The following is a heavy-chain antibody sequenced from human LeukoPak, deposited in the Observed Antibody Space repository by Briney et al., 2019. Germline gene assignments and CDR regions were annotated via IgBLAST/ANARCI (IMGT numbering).Heavy chain of an antibody. J-gene: IGHJ4*02. Sequence: VASVKVSCKASGGTFSSYAISWVRQAPGQGLEWMGGIIPIFGTANYAQKFQGRVTITADESTSTAYIELSSLRSEDTAVYYCARCPRSSGYFDYWGQGPLVTVSS. CDR3: ARCPRSSGYFDY. V-gene: IGHV1-69*13. CDR2: IIPIFGTA. CDR1: GGTFSSYA. D-gene: IGHD3-22*01.